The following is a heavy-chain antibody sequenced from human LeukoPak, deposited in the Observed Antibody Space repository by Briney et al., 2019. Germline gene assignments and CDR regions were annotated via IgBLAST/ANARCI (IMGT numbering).Heavy chain of an antibody. CDR1: GGTFSSYA. Sequence: SVKVSCKASGGTFSSYAISWVRQAPGQGLEWMGGIIPIFGTANYAQKFQGRVTITADKSTSTAYMELSSLRSEDTAVYYCARVWVRSSGYFSPAYFDYWGQGTLVTVSS. CDR3: ARVWVRSSGYFSPAYFDY. J-gene: IGHJ4*02. CDR2: IIPIFGTA. D-gene: IGHD3-22*01. V-gene: IGHV1-69*06.